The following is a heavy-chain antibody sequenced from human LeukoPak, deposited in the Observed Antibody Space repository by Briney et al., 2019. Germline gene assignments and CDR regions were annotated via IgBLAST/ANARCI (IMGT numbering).Heavy chain of an antibody. CDR1: GYSISSGYF. D-gene: IGHD2/OR15-2a*01. J-gene: IGHJ6*03. CDR2: IDHSGRT. Sequence: SGTLSLTCAVSGYSISSGYFWGWSRQPPGKVVGWIESIDHSGRTYYTPSLKSRVTISVDTSKNQFSLKLTSVTAADTAVYYCARQNRVRRYIDVWGKGTTVTVSS. CDR3: ARQNRVRRYIDV. V-gene: IGHV4-38-2*01.